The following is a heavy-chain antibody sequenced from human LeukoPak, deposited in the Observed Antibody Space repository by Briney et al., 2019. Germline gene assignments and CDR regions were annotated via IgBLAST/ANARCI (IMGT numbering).Heavy chain of an antibody. Sequence: ASVKVSCKASGYTFTSYYMHWVRQAPGQGLEWMGIINPSGGSTSYAQKFPGRVTMTRDTFTSTVYMELSSLRSEDTAVYYCARDIRDYYDSSGYYWDYWGQGTLVTVSS. CDR3: ARDIRDYYDSSGYYWDY. CDR2: INPSGGST. V-gene: IGHV1-46*01. J-gene: IGHJ4*02. D-gene: IGHD3-22*01. CDR1: GYTFTSYY.